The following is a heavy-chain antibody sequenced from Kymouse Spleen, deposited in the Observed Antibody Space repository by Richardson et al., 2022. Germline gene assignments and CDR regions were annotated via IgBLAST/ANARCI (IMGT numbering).Heavy chain of an antibody. CDR3: ARDRGSSYYYYYYGMDV. Sequence: QVQLQESGPGLVKPSETLSLTCTVSGGSVSSGSYYWSWIRQPPGKGLEWIGYIYYSGSTNYNPSLKSRVTISVDTSKNQFSLKLSSVTAADTAVYYCARDRGSSYYYYYYGMDVWGQGTTVTVSS. D-gene: IGHD6-13*01. J-gene: IGHJ6*02. V-gene: IGHV4-61*01. CDR2: IYYSGST. CDR1: GGSVSSGSYY.